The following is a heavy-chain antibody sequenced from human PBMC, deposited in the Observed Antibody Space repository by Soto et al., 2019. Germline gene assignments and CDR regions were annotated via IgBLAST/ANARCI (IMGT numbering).Heavy chain of an antibody. J-gene: IGHJ3*02. Sequence: ASVKVSCKASGYTFTSYCISWVRQAPGQGLEWMGWISAYNGDTNYAQKLQGRVTMTTDTSTSTAYMELRSLRSDDTAVYYCARSQGGRYYDSRALDAFDIWGQGTMVTVSS. CDR1: GYTFTSYC. V-gene: IGHV1-18*04. CDR2: ISAYNGDT. CDR3: ARSQGGRYYDSRALDAFDI. D-gene: IGHD3-22*01.